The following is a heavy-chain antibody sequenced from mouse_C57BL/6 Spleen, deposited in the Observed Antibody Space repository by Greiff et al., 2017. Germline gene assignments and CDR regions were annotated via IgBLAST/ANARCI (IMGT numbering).Heavy chain of an antibody. V-gene: IGHV1-55*01. D-gene: IGHD1-1*01. CDR1: GYTFTSYW. J-gene: IGHJ4*01. Sequence: VQLHQPGAELVKPGASVKMSCKASGYTFTSYWITWVKQRPGQGLEWIGDIYPGSGSTNYNEKFKSKATLTVVTSSSTAYMQLSSLTSEDSAVYYCARGSVVADYYAMDYWGQGTSVTVSS. CDR3: ARGSVVADYYAMDY. CDR2: IYPGSGST.